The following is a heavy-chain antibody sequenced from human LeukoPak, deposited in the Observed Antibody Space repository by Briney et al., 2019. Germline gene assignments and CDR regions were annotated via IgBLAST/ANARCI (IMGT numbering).Heavy chain of an antibody. CDR1: GFTFSTYA. CDR2: ILYDGSTK. J-gene: IGHJ5*02. Sequence: GRSLRLSCAASGFTFSTYAMHWVRQAPGKGLEWVALILYDGSTKYYADSVKGRFTISRDNSNNTLYLQMNSLRAEDTAVYYCARGAYYYGSGSYYSWGQGTLVTVSS. CDR3: ARGAYYYGSGSYYS. V-gene: IGHV3-30-3*01. D-gene: IGHD3-10*01.